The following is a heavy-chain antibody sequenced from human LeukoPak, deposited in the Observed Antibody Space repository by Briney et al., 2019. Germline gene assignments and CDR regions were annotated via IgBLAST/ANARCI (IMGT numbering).Heavy chain of an antibody. D-gene: IGHD3-22*01. CDR1: GYTFTGYY. CDR3: ARPSYYYDSSGYSGFQH. V-gene: IGHV1-2*04. CDR2: INPNSGGT. Sequence: ASVKVSCKASGYTFTGYYMHWVRQAPGQGLEWVGWINPNSGGTNYAQKFQGWVTMTRDTSISTAYMELSRLRSDDTAVYYCARPSYYYDSSGYSGFQHWGQGTLVTVPS. J-gene: IGHJ1*01.